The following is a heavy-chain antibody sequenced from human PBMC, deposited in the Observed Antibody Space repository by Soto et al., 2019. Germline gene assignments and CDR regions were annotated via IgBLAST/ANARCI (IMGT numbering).Heavy chain of an antibody. CDR1: GYTFTSYG. V-gene: IGHV1-18*01. J-gene: IGHJ4*02. CDR3: ARSIAAAVDFDY. Sequence: QVQLVQSGAEVKKPGASVKVSCKASGYTFTSYGISWVRQAPGQGLEWMGWISAYNGKTNYAQKLQGRVTMTTDTSTSTAYRELRSLRSDDTAVYSCARSIAAAVDFDYWGQGTLVTVSS. D-gene: IGHD6-13*01. CDR2: ISAYNGKT.